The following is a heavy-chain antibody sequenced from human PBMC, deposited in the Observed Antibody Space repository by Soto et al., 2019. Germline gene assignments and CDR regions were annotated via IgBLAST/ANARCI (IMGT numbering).Heavy chain of an antibody. D-gene: IGHD6-6*01. J-gene: IGHJ3*02. Sequence: VQLQESGPGLVKPSQTLSLTCTVSGGSISSGGYYWSWIRQHPGKGLEWIGYIYYSGSTYYNPSLKSRVTISVDTSKNQFSLKLSSVTAADTAVYYCAREGDSSSTNDAFDIWGQGTMVTVSS. V-gene: IGHV4-31*03. CDR1: GGSISSGGYY. CDR3: AREGDSSSTNDAFDI. CDR2: IYYSGST.